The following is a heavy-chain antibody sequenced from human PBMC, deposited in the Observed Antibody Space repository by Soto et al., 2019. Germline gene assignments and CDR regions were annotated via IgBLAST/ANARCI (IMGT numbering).Heavy chain of an antibody. CDR1: GYTFTSYG. CDR3: AVTISXIFGVVINPNTFDY. CDR2: ISAYNGNT. D-gene: IGHD3-3*01. V-gene: IGHV1-18*01. J-gene: IGHJ4*02. Sequence: ASVKVSCKASGYTFTSYGISWVRQAPGQGLEWMGWISAYNGNTNYAQKLQGRVTMTTDTSTSTAYMELRSLRSDDTAVYYCAVTISXIFGVVINPNTFDYWGQGTLVTVSS.